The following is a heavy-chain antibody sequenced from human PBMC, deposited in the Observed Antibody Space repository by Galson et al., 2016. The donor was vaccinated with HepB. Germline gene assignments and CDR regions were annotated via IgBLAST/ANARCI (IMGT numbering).Heavy chain of an antibody. V-gene: IGHV3-7*01. CDR3: ARDWDMDTAMVPFDY. J-gene: IGHJ4*02. CDR1: GFTFSSYW. D-gene: IGHD5-18*01. CDR2: IKQDGSVK. Sequence: SLRLSCAASGFTFSSYWMSWVRQAPGKGLEWVANIKQDGSVKYYGDSVRGRFTISRDNAKNSLYLQMNSLRAEDTAVYYCARDWDMDTAMVPFDYWGQGTLVTVSS.